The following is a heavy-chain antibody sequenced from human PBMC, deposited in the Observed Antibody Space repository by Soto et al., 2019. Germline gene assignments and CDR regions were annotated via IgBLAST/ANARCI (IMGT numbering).Heavy chain of an antibody. Sequence: SETLSLTCTVSGGSISSYYWSWIRQPPGEGLEWIGYIYYSGSTNYNPSLKSRVTISVDTSKNQFSLKLSSVTAADTAVYYCARSLTVTMYYFDYWGQGTLVTVSS. V-gene: IGHV4-59*01. J-gene: IGHJ4*02. CDR1: GGSISSYY. D-gene: IGHD4-17*01. CDR2: IYYSGST. CDR3: ARSLTVTMYYFDY.